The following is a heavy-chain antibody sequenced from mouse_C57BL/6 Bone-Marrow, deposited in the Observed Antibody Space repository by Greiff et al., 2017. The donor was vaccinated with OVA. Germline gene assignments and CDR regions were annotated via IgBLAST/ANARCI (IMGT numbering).Heavy chain of an antibody. CDR1: GYTFTDYY. V-gene: IGHV1-75*01. D-gene: IGHD2-14*01. J-gene: IGHJ3*01. CDR3: AREYDGRSWDWFAY. Sequence: QVQLKQSGPELVKPGASVKISCKASGYTFTDYYINWVKQRPGQGLEWIGWIFPGSGSTYYNEKFKGKATLTVDKSSSTAYMLLSSLTSEDAAVYFWAREYDGRSWDWFAYWGQGTLVTVSA. CDR2: IFPGSGST.